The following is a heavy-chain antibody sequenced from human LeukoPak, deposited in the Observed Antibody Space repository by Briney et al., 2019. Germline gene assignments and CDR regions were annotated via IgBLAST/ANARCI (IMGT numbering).Heavy chain of an antibody. CDR2: MNPDSGST. CDR1: GYTFTSYD. CDR3: ARAALYSYYYGMDV. J-gene: IGHJ6*01. V-gene: IGHV1-8*01. Sequence: ASVRVSCKPSGYTFTSYDINWVRQATGQGLEWMGGMNPDSGSTAFAQKFQGRVTMTRNTTTSTAYMELSSVRPDDTAVYYCARAALYSYYYGMDVWGQGTTVTVSS.